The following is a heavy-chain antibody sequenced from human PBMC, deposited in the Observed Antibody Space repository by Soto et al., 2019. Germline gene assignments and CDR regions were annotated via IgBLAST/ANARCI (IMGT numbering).Heavy chain of an antibody. CDR1: GFTFSNNA. Sequence: XGSLSLSCVGSGFTFSNNAMHWVRQAPGKGLEWVAFICYDASEVFYADSVKGRFTISRDNPKNTLFLHMNSPRADDRAVYYCAIARVVGSSLDSWGQGTLVTVSS. CDR3: AIARVVGSSLDS. V-gene: IGHV3-30*02. D-gene: IGHD2-15*01. CDR2: ICYDASEV. J-gene: IGHJ4*02.